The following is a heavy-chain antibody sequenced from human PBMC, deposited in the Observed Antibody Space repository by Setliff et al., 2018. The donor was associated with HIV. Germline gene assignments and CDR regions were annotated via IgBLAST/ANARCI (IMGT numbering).Heavy chain of an antibody. D-gene: IGHD3-3*01. CDR1: GGSISSSNYC. CDR2: IYYSGST. V-gene: IGHV4-39*01. J-gene: IGHJ6*03. Sequence: ETLSLTCTVSGGSISSSNYCWGWIRQPPGKGLEWIGSIYYSGSTYYNPSLKSRVTISVDTSKNQFSLKLRSVTAADTAVYYCARHYELETYMDVWGKGTTVTVS. CDR3: ARHYELETYMDV.